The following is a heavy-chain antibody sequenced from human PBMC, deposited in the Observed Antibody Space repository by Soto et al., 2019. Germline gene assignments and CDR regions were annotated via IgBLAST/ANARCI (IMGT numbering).Heavy chain of an antibody. Sequence: EVQLVESGGDLVQPGGSLKLSCAASGFTFSGSAMHWVRQASGKGLEWVGHIRRRAKNYATVYAASVKGRFIISRDDSKTTAYLQLNSLKTDDTAVYYCTRSFDGSDDFSPDFDYGGPGTLVTVSS. J-gene: IGHJ4*02. V-gene: IGHV3-73*02. CDR3: TRSFDGSDDFSPDFDY. CDR2: IRRRAKNYAT. D-gene: IGHD2-21*01. CDR1: GFTFSGSA.